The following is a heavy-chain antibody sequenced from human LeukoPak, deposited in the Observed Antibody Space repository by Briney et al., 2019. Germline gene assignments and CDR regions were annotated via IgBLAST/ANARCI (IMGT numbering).Heavy chain of an antibody. CDR3: ARQIRSGTQPCDWFDS. D-gene: IGHD1-26*01. Sequence: SETLSLTCTVSGGSISSGSYYWAWIRQPPGKGLEWIGSISYSGSTYYNPSLKGRDTISVDTSKNQFSLKLSSVTATDTAVYYCARQIRSGTQPCDWFDSWGQGTLVTVSS. CDR1: GGSISSGSYY. CDR2: ISYSGST. J-gene: IGHJ5*01. V-gene: IGHV4-39*01.